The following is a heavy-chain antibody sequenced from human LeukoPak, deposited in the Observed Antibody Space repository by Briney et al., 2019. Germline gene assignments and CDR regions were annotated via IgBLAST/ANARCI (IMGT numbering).Heavy chain of an antibody. V-gene: IGHV3-48*03. Sequence: GRSLRLSCAASGFTFSSYAMHWVRQAPGKGLEWVSYISSSGSTIYYADSVKGRFTISRDNAKNSLYLQMNSLRAEDTAVYYCARDSHVYDRSGETGRRPFDYWGQGTLVTVSS. CDR3: ARDSHVYDRSGETGRRPFDY. CDR1: GFTFSSYA. D-gene: IGHD5/OR15-5a*01. J-gene: IGHJ4*02. CDR2: ISSSGSTI.